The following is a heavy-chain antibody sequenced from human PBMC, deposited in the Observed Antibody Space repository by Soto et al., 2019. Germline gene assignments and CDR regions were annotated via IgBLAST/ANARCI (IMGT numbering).Heavy chain of an antibody. Sequence: LRLSCAASGFTFSSYWMHWVRQAPGKGLVWVSRINSDGSSTSYADSVKGRFTISRDNAKNTLYLQMNSLRAEDTAVYYCARARTWLLYGDWFDPWGQGTLVTVSS. CDR1: GFTFSSYW. V-gene: IGHV3-74*01. CDR2: INSDGSST. J-gene: IGHJ5*02. D-gene: IGHD3-3*01. CDR3: ARARTWLLYGDWFDP.